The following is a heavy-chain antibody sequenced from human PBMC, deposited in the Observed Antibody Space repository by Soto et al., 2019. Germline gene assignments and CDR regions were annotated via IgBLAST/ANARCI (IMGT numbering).Heavy chain of an antibody. CDR2: ISWNSGSI. J-gene: IGHJ4*02. D-gene: IGHD3-10*01. V-gene: IGHV3-9*01. Sequence: EVQLVESGGGLVQPGRSLRLSCAASGCTLDDYAMHWVRQAPGKGLEWVSGISWNSGSIGYADSVKGRFTISRDNAKNSLYLQMKSLRAEDTALYYCAKDIEPGYYYGSGSYGYFDYWGQGTLVTVSS. CDR1: GCTLDDYA. CDR3: AKDIEPGYYYGSGSYGYFDY.